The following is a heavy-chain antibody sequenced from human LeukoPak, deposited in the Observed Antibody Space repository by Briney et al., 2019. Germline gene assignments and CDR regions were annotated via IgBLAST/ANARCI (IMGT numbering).Heavy chain of an antibody. J-gene: IGHJ5*02. Sequence: ASVTVSCKASGYTFTSYGISWVRQAPGQGLEWMGWISAYNGNTNYAQKLQGRVTMTTDTSTSTAYMELRSLRSDDTAVYYCARVWGSSVVGNRFDPWGQGTLVTVSS. D-gene: IGHD2-2*01. CDR2: ISAYNGNT. V-gene: IGHV1-18*01. CDR3: ARVWGSSVVGNRFDP. CDR1: GYTFTSYG.